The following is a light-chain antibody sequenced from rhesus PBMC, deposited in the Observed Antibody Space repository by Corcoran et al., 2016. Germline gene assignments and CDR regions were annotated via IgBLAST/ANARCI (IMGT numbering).Light chain of an antibody. Sequence: DIQMTQSPSSLSASVGDKVTITCRASQSISSWLDWYQQKPGKAPKHLIYKASSLQSGVPSRFSGSGAGTDCTLTISSLQPEDFATYYCLQYSSSPYSFGQGTKVEIK. CDR3: LQYSSSPYS. V-gene: IGKV1-22*01. CDR1: QSISSW. CDR2: KAS. J-gene: IGKJ2*01.